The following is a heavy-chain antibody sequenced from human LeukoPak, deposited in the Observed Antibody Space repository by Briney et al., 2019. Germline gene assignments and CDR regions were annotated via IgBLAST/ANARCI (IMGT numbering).Heavy chain of an antibody. Sequence: GGSLRLSCAASGFTFSSYSMNWVRQAPGKGLEWVSSISSSSSYMYYADSVKGRFTISRDNAKNSLYLQMDSLRAEDTAVYYCARAKAMGATPGKYYFDYWGQGTLVTVSS. V-gene: IGHV3-21*01. CDR1: GFTFSSYS. CDR3: ARAKAMGATPGKYYFDY. D-gene: IGHD1-26*01. CDR2: ISSSSSYM. J-gene: IGHJ4*02.